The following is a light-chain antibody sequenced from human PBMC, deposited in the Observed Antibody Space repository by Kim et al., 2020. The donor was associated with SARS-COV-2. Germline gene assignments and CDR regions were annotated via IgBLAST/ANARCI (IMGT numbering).Light chain of an antibody. CDR2: GAS. V-gene: IGKV3-20*01. CDR1: QTVPNGY. J-gene: IGKJ1*01. CDR3: QQYGDSPST. Sequence: EIVLTQSPGTLSLSPGERATLSCRASQTVPNGYLAWYQQKPAQSPRLLIYGASNRATGIPDRFSGSGSGTDFTLTISRLEPEDFAFYYCQQYGDSPSTFGQGTKLEI.